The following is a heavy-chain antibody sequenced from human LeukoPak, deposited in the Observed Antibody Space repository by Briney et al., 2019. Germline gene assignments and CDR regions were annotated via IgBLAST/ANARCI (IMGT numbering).Heavy chain of an antibody. CDR1: GGTFSSYA. D-gene: IGHD6-19*01. J-gene: IGHJ4*02. V-gene: IGHV1-69*04. CDR2: IIPILGIV. CDR3: ARLTGYSSGYHDY. Sequence: SVTVSCKASGGTFSSYAISWVRQAPGQGLEWMGRIIPILGIVNYAQKFQGRVTITADKSTSTAYMELSSLRSEDTAVYYCARLTGYSSGYHDYWGQGTLVTVSS.